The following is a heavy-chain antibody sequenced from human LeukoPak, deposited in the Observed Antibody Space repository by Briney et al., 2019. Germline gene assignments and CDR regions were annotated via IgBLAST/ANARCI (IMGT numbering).Heavy chain of an antibody. Sequence: VASVTVSCKASGYTFPGYYMHWVRQAPGQGLEWMGWINPNSGGTNYAQKFQGRVTMTRDTSISTAYMELSRLRSDDTAVYYCAREHSSSSGKVFDYWGQGTLVTVSS. V-gene: IGHV1-2*02. D-gene: IGHD6-6*01. CDR1: GYTFPGYY. CDR3: AREHSSSSGKVFDY. CDR2: INPNSGGT. J-gene: IGHJ4*02.